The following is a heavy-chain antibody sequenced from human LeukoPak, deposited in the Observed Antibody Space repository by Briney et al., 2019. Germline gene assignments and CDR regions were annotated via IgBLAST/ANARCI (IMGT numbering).Heavy chain of an antibody. CDR3: ARVPYDSSGYYFGDAFDT. D-gene: IGHD3-22*01. Sequence: ASVKVSCKASGYTFTSYDINWVRQATGQGLEWMGWMNPNSGNTGYAQKFQGRVTMTRNTSISTAYMELSSLRSEDTAVYYCARVPYDSSGYYFGDAFDTWGQGTMVTVSS. J-gene: IGHJ3*02. CDR1: GYTFTSYD. V-gene: IGHV1-8*01. CDR2: MNPNSGNT.